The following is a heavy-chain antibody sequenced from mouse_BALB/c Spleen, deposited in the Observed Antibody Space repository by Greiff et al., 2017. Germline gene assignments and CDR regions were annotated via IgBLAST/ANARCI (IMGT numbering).Heavy chain of an antibody. CDR1: GYTFTDYN. J-gene: IGHJ3*01. V-gene: IGHV1S29*02. D-gene: IGHD2-3*01. CDR2: IYPYNGGT. Sequence: VQLKESGPELVKPGASVKISCKASGYTFTDYNMHWVKQSHGKSLEWIGYIYPYNGGTGYNQKFKSKATLTVDNSSSTAYMELRSLTSEDSAVYYGARSIYDGYYGFAYWGQGTLVTVSA. CDR3: ARSIYDGYYGFAY.